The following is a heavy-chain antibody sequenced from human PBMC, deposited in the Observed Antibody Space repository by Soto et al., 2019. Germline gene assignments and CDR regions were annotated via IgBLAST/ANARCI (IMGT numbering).Heavy chain of an antibody. D-gene: IGHD3-10*01. CDR3: ARHGPSAPRGFFDS. J-gene: IGHJ4*02. Sequence: ETRSVTWWVSGGSLSSKKKYWGWIRQPPGKGLEWIGSIYYSGSTHYNPSLKSRVAMSVDTSKNQFSLKLSSVTAADTAVYYCARHGPSAPRGFFDSWGQGSLVTVSS. V-gene: IGHV4-39*01. CDR2: IYYSGST. CDR1: GGSLSSKKKY.